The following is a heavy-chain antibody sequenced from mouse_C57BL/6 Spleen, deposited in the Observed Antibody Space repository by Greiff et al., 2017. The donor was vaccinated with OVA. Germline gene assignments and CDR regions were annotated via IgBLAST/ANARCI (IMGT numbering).Heavy chain of an antibody. J-gene: IGHJ2*01. CDR2: IIYDGSN. V-gene: IGHV3-6*01. D-gene: IGHD2-10*01. Sequence: EVKLMESGPGLVKPSQSLSLTCSVTGYSITSGYYWNWIRQFQGNTLEWMGYIIYDGSNNYNPSLKNRISITSDTSKNQFFLKLNSVTTEDTATYYCARSYYGNHGGYFDYWGQGTTLTVSS. CDR3: ARSYYGNHGGYFDY. CDR1: GYSITSGYY.